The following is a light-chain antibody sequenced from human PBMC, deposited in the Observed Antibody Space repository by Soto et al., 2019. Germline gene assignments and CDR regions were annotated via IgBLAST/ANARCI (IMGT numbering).Light chain of an antibody. CDR3: QQYNNYPRT. Sequence: DIQMTQSPSTLSASIGDRFTITCRASESIRTWLAWYQHKPGKAPKFLIYDASSLESGVPSRFSGSGSGTEFTLTISNLQPDDFATYFCQQYNNYPRTFGQGTTVDIK. CDR1: ESIRTW. CDR2: DAS. J-gene: IGKJ1*01. V-gene: IGKV1-5*01.